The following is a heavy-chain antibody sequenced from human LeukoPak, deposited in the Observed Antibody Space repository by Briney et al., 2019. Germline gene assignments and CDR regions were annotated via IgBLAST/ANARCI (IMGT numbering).Heavy chain of an antibody. CDR3: ARNSYYYDSSGYYKSFDC. Sequence: GESLRISCKGSGYRFTSYWIGWVRQMPGKGLEWMGIIYPGDSDTRYSPSFQGQVTISADKSISTAYLQWSSLKASDTAMYYCARNSYYYDSSGYYKSFDCRGQGTLVTVSS. CDR1: GYRFTSYW. CDR2: IYPGDSDT. V-gene: IGHV5-51*01. D-gene: IGHD3-22*01. J-gene: IGHJ4*02.